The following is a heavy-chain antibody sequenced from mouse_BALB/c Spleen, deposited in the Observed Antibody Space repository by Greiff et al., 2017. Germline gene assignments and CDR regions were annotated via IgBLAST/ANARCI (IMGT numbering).Heavy chain of an antibody. CDR3: ARSGGNYVNYAMDY. V-gene: IGHV3-2*02. CDR2: ISYSGST. Sequence: EVQLQESGPGLVKPSQSLSLTCTVTGYSITSDYAWNWIRQFPGNKLEWMGYISYSGSTSYNPSLKSRISITRDTSKNQFFLQLNSVTTEDTATYYCARSGGNYVNYAMDYWGQGTSVTVSS. D-gene: IGHD2-1*01. J-gene: IGHJ4*01. CDR1: GYSITSDYA.